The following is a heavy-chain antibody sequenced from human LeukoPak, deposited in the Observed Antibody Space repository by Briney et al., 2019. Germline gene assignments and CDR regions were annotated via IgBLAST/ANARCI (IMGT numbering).Heavy chain of an antibody. CDR2: ISSSGSTI. V-gene: IGHV3-48*03. Sequence: GGSLRLSCEASGFTFSGHEMNWVRQPPGKGLEWISYISSSGSTIYYTDSVRGRFTVSRDNTKNSLYLQMNSLRAEDAAVYYCARGPDCGGDCFPSRYYFDYWGQGTLVTVSS. CDR1: GFTFSGHE. CDR3: ARGPDCGGDCFPSRYYFDY. J-gene: IGHJ4*02. D-gene: IGHD2-21*02.